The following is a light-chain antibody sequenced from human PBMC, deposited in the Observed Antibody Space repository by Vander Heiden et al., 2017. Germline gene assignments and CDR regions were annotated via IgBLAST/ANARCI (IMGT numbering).Light chain of an antibody. CDR3: AAWDDSLSGLV. Sequence: QSVLTQPPSASGTPGQRVTISCSGSSSNIGSNYVYWYQQLPGTAPKLRIYSNNQRPSGVPDRFSCSKSGTTASLAISGLRSEDEADYYCAAWDDSLSGLVFGGGTKLTVL. CDR2: SNN. J-gene: IGLJ3*02. V-gene: IGLV1-47*02. CDR1: SSNIGSNY.